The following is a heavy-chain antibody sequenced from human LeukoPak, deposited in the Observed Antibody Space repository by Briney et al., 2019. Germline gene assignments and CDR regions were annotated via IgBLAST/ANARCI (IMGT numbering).Heavy chain of an antibody. Sequence: ASVKVSCKASGYTFTSYDINWVRQATGQGLEWMGWMNPNSGNTGYAQKFQGRVTMTRNTSISTAYMELSSLRSEDTAVYYCARYSRPLYDFWSIGFDPWGQGTLVSVSS. V-gene: IGHV1-8*01. CDR2: MNPNSGNT. D-gene: IGHD3-3*01. CDR3: ARYSRPLYDFWSIGFDP. CDR1: GYTFTSYD. J-gene: IGHJ5*02.